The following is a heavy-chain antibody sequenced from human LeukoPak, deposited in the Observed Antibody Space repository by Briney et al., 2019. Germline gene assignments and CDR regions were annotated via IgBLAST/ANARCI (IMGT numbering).Heavy chain of an antibody. CDR2: IYYSGST. V-gene: IGHV4-39*07. Sequence: PSETLSLTCTVSGGSISSSSYYWGWIRQPPGKGLEWIWSIYYSGSTYYNPSLKSRVTISVDTSKNQFSLKLSSVTAADTAVYYCARDKKDYYDSSGYYYFAFDIWGQGTMVNVSS. J-gene: IGHJ3*02. CDR3: ARDKKDYYDSSGYYYFAFDI. CDR1: GGSISSSSYY. D-gene: IGHD3-22*01.